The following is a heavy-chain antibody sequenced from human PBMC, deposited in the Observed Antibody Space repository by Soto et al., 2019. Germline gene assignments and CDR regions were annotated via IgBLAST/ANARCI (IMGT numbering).Heavy chain of an antibody. Sequence: KESGPPLVKPTQTLTLTCTFSGFSLSTSGMGVGWLRQPPGKALEWLALLTWDDDQRYRPSLRSRLTITKDTSKNQVVLTMTDMDPLDTGTYYCAHTIVATFGFVSWGQGTLVTVSS. V-gene: IGHV2-5*02. CDR2: LTWDDDQ. CDR3: AHTIVATFGFVS. J-gene: IGHJ4*02. D-gene: IGHD5-12*01. CDR1: GFSLSTSGMG.